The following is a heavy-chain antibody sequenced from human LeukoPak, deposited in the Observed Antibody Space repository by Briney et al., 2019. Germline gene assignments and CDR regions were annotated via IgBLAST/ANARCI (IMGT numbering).Heavy chain of an antibody. V-gene: IGHV3-7*03. D-gene: IGHD3-10*01. CDR3: ARGRGIDY. CDR1: GFTFSGYW. Sequence: PGGSLRLSCTASGFTFSGYWMTWVRQAPGKGLEWVATIKQDGSETYYVDSVKGRFTISRDNAKNSLYLQMNSLRAEDTAVYYCARGRGIDYWGQGTLVTVSS. CDR2: IKQDGSET. J-gene: IGHJ4*02.